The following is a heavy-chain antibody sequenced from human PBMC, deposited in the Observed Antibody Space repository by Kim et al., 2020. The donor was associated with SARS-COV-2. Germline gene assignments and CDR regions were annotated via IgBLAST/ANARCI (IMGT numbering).Heavy chain of an antibody. Sequence: SFQGHVTISADQSISTAYLQWSSLKASDTAMYYCARSEQRWFGESVQFDYWGQGTLVTVSS. V-gene: IGHV5-10-1*01. J-gene: IGHJ4*02. CDR3: ARSEQRWFGESVQFDY. D-gene: IGHD3-10*01.